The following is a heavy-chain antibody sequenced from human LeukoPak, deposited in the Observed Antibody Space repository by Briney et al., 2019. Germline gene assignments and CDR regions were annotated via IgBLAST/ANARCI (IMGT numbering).Heavy chain of an antibody. CDR1: GFTFSSYG. CDR2: IRYDGSNK. J-gene: IGHJ2*01. CDR3: AKDRDSSTWYFDL. Sequence: GGSLRLSCAASGFTFSSYGMHWARQAPDKGLEWVAFIRYDGSNKYYADSVKGRFTTSRDNSKNTLYLQMNSLRAEDTAVYYCAKDRDSSTWYFDLWGRGTLVTVSS. V-gene: IGHV3-30*02. D-gene: IGHD3-22*01.